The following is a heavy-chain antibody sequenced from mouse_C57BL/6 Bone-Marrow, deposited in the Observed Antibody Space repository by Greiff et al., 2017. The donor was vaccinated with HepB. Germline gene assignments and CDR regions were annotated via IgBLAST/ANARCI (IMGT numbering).Heavy chain of an antibody. V-gene: IGHV3-6*01. CDR3: ARKVVRYFDV. J-gene: IGHJ1*03. CDR2: ISYDGSN. Sequence: EVQVVESGPGLVKPSQSLSLTCSVTGYSITSGYYWNWIRQFPGNKLEWMGYISYDGSNNYNPSLKNRISITRDTSKNQFFLKLNSVTTEDTATYYCARKVVRYFDVWGTGTTVTVSS. CDR1: GYSITSGYY. D-gene: IGHD1-1*02.